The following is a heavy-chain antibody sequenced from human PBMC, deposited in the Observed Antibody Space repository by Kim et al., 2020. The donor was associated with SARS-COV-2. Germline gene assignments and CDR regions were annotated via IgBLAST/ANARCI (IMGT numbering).Heavy chain of an antibody. D-gene: IGHD6-13*01. CDR2: ISDTGGST. J-gene: IGHJ5*02. Sequence: GGSLRLSCAASGFTFSSYAMTWVRQAPGKGLVWVSAISDTGGSTYYADSVRGRFTISRDNSKNTLYLQMKSLRAEDTAIYYCAKRLAAAGTTGFDPWGQGTLVTVSS. CDR3: AKRLAAAGTTGFDP. CDR1: GFTFSSYA. V-gene: IGHV3-23*01.